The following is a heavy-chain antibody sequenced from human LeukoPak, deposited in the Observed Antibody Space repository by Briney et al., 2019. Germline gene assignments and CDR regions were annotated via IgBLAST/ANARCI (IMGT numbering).Heavy chain of an antibody. Sequence: ASVKVSCKASGYTFTSYDINWVRQATGQGLEWMGWMNPNSGNTGYAQKFQGRVTMTRNTSISTAYMELSSLRSEDTAVYYCARVDRGDCGGDCYSDYCGQGTLVTVSS. CDR3: ARVDRGDCGGDCYSDY. CDR2: MNPNSGNT. CDR1: GYTFTSYD. V-gene: IGHV1-8*01. J-gene: IGHJ4*02. D-gene: IGHD2-21*02.